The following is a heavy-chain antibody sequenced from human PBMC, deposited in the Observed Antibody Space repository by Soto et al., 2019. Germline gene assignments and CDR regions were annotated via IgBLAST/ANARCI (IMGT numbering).Heavy chain of an antibody. Sequence: GGSLRLSCAASGFTFSSYWMHWVRQAPGKGLVWVSRINSDGSSTSYADSVKGRFTISRDNAKNTLYLQMNSLRAEDTAVYYCAIIVVAGTRFDYWGQGTLVTVSS. CDR1: GFTFSSYW. D-gene: IGHD6-19*01. CDR2: INSDGSST. J-gene: IGHJ4*02. V-gene: IGHV3-74*01. CDR3: AIIVVAGTRFDY.